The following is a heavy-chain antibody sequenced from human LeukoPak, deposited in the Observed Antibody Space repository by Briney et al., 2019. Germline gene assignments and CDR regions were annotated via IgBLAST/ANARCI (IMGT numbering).Heavy chain of an antibody. Sequence: PSETLSLTCTVSGGSIFSSTDYWGWIRQTPGKGLEWIGGVYYSGSTDYNPSLKSRVTISVDTSKNQFSLKLSSVTAADTAVYYWTKQPRTTITTCSTDDYYYYMDVWGKGTTVTVSS. CDR3: TKQPRTTITTCSTDDYYYYMDV. V-gene: IGHV4-39*01. CDR1: GGSIFSSTDY. J-gene: IGHJ6*03. D-gene: IGHD4-11*01. CDR2: VYYSGST.